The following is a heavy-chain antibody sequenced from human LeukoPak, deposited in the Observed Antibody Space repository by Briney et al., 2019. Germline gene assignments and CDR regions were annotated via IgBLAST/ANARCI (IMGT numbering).Heavy chain of an antibody. CDR2: GTHDGVT. CDR3: ARGLNILDY. CDR1: GGSMSGNY. Sequence: SETLSLTCAVPGGSMSGNYWSWIRQPPGKGLEWIGQGTHDGVTTYNPSLKSRVTISVDTPRNQVSLKVTSLTAADTAVYYCARGLNILDYWGRGSLVTVSS. J-gene: IGHJ4*02. V-gene: IGHV4-34*01.